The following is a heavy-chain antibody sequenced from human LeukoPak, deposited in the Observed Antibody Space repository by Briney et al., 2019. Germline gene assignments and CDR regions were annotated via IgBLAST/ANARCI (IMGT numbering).Heavy chain of an antibody. CDR1: GITFSSNG. CDR2: ISSTGTSI. CDR3: ARGSSRAFDY. D-gene: IGHD2-2*01. Sequence: GGSLRLSCVASGITFSSNGMNWVRQAPGKGPEWVSYISSTGTSIYYADSVKGRFTVSRDNSKNTLYLQMNSLRAEDTAVYFCARGSSRAFDYWGQGTLVTVSS. J-gene: IGHJ4*02. V-gene: IGHV3-48*01.